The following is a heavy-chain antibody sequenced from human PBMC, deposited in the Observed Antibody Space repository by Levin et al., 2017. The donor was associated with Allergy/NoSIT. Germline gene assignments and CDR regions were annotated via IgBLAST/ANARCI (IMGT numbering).Heavy chain of an antibody. CDR3: ARFSKYAMDV. V-gene: IGHV3-23*01. D-gene: IGHD4-11*01. CDR1: GFTFSSHA. CDR2: SSGSGGRT. J-gene: IGHJ6*02. Sequence: PGGSLRLSCAASGFTFSSHAMTWVRQAPGKGLEWVSFSSGSGGRTYYADSMKGRFTISRDNSKNTLYLQLNSLRAEDTAMYYCARFSKYAMDVWGQGTTVTVSS.